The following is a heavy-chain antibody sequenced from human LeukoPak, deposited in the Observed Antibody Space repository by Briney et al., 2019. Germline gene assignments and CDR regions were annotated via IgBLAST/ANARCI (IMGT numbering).Heavy chain of an antibody. CDR3: ARVADTHIFDY. Sequence: GGSLRLSCAASGFTVSSNYMSWVRQAPGKGLEWVSVIYRGTTADYADSVKGRFTISRDNSRNTLYLQMNSLRAEDTALYYCARVADTHIFDYWGQGTLVTVSS. CDR1: GFTVSSNY. D-gene: IGHD2-21*01. CDR2: IYRGTTA. J-gene: IGHJ4*02. V-gene: IGHV3-53*01.